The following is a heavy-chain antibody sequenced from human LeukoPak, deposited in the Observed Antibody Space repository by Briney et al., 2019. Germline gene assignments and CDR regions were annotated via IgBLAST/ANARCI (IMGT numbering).Heavy chain of an antibody. CDR1: GFTFSSYD. J-gene: IGHJ6*02. Sequence: GGSLRLSCAASGFTFSSYDMHWVRQATGKGLEWVSAIGTAGDTYYPGSVKGRFTISRENAKNSLYLQMNSLRAGDTAVYYCARAGGIAAAGTFGRYGMDVWGQGTTVTVSS. CDR3: ARAGGIAAAGTFGRYGMDV. D-gene: IGHD6-13*01. V-gene: IGHV3-13*01. CDR2: IGTAGDT.